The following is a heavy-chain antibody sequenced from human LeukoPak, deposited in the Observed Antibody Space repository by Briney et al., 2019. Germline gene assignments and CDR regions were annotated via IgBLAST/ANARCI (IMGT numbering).Heavy chain of an antibody. J-gene: IGHJ4*02. V-gene: IGHV3-23*01. D-gene: IGHD6-13*01. CDR3: AKPWYSGPEDY. CDR1: GLTFSGYA. CDR2: ISNSGDST. Sequence: PGGSLRLSCAASGLTFSGYAMSWVRQAPGKGLEWVSAISNSGDSTYYADSVKGRFVISRDNSINTLYLQMNSLTAEDTALYYCAKPWYSGPEDYWGQEALVTVSS.